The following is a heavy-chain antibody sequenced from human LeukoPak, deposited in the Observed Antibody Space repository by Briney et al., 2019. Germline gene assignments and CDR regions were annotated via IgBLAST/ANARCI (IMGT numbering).Heavy chain of an antibody. J-gene: IGHJ5*02. CDR3: ARDPLITATTTWFDP. CDR2: INPSGGST. Sequence: ASVKVSCKASGYTFTSYYIHWVRQAPGQGPEWMGIINPSGGSTRYAQKFQGRVTMTRDTSTKTVYMEMSSLRSEDTAVYYCARDPLITATTTWFDPWGQGTLVTVSS. CDR1: GYTFTSYY. D-gene: IGHD1-7*01. V-gene: IGHV1-46*01.